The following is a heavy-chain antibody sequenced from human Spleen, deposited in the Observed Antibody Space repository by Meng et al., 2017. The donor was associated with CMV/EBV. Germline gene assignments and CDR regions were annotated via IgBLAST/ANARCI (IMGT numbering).Heavy chain of an antibody. V-gene: IGHV3-74*01. CDR1: GATVGGYW. J-gene: IGHJ2*01. Sequence: GESLKISCAASGATVGGYWMHWIRQTPGKGLEWVSCIDSDGSRVRYADSVRGRLTISRDNAKNTVSLQMNSLRVDDTAVFHCARSEGPEWYFDLWGRGTLVTVSS. CDR2: IDSDGSRV. CDR3: ARSEGPEWYFDL.